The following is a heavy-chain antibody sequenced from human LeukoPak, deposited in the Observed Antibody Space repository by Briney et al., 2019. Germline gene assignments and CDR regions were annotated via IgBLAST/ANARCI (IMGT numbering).Heavy chain of an antibody. J-gene: IGHJ5*02. CDR2: IYHSGST. CDR3: ARDSGYTSMERNWFDP. V-gene: IGHV4-38-2*02. D-gene: IGHD5-18*01. CDR1: GYSISSGYY. Sequence: MTSETLSLTCTVSGYSISSGYYWGWIRQPPGKGLERIGSIYHSGSTYYNPSLESRVTISVDTSKNQFSLKLSSVTAADTAVYYCARDSGYTSMERNWFDPWGQGTLVTVSS.